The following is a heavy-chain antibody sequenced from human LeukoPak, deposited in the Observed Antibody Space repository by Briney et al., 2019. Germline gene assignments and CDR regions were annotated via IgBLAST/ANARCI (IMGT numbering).Heavy chain of an antibody. D-gene: IGHD3-3*01. CDR1: GRSISSSSYY. V-gene: IGHV4-39*01. CDR3: ASYDPSFDY. J-gene: IGHJ4*02. Sequence: SETLSLTCTVSGRSISSSSYYWGWIRQPPGKGLEWIGSIYYSGSTYYNPSLKSRVTISVDTSKIQFSLKLSSVTAADTAVYYCASYDPSFDYWGQGTLVTVSS. CDR2: IYYSGST.